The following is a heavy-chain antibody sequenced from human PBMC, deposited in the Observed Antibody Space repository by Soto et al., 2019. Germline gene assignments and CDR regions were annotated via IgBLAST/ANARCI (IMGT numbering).Heavy chain of an antibody. CDR2: INQSGST. D-gene: IGHD3-16*01. CDR3: ARSLNYVVY. V-gene: IGHV4-34*01. Sequence: SETLSLTCAVYGGSFSGYYWSWLRQPPGKGLEWIGEINQSGSTNYNPSLKSRVTISIDTSKNQFSLKVRSVTAADTAVYYCARSLNYVVYWGQGTLVTVSS. CDR1: GGSFSGYY. J-gene: IGHJ1*01.